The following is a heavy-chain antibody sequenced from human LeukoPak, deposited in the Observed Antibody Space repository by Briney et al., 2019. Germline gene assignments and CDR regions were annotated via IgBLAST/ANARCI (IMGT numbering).Heavy chain of an antibody. CDR2: IKPNSGGT. V-gene: IGHV1-2*02. D-gene: IGHD3-22*01. J-gene: IGHJ4*02. CDR1: GYAFTGYY. CDR3: AADPRRDYYDSSGPLDMGDY. Sequence: ASVKVSCKASGYAFTGYYMHWVRQAPGQGLEWMGWIKPNSGGTNYAQKFQERVTITRDMSTSTAYMELSSLRSEDTAVYYCAADPRRDYYDSSGPLDMGDYWGQGTLVTVSS.